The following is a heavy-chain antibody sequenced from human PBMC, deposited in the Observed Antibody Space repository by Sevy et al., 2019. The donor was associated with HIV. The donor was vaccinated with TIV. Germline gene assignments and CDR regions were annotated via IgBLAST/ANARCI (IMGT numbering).Heavy chain of an antibody. CDR2: ISPYKGNT. V-gene: IGHV1-18*01. CDR3: ARDRDYDYIWGTFPYRDC. CDR1: GYPFTSYG. J-gene: IGHJ4*02. D-gene: IGHD3-16*01. Sequence: ASVKVSCKASGYPFTSYGITWVRQAPGQGLEWMGWISPYKGNTNYAQKLQGRVTMTTDTSTLTAYMELRSLRPDDTAVYYCARDRDYDYIWGTFPYRDCWGQGTLVTVSS.